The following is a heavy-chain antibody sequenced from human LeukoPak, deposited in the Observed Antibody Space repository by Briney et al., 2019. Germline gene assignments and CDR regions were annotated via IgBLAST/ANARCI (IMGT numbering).Heavy chain of an antibody. D-gene: IGHD6-13*01. CDR1: GFTSLSNA. V-gene: IGHV3-30-3*02. J-gene: IGHJ4*01. CDR3: ASLSAAGHFLVQKEYYFDY. Sequence: GGSLRLSCAASGFTSLSNAMHGVRQAPGKGLEWVAFISYEGSNRYYADSVKGRFTISRDNSKNTLFLQMNSLRAEDTAVYYFASLSAAGHFLVQKEYYFDYWGHGTLVTVSS. CDR2: ISYEGSNR.